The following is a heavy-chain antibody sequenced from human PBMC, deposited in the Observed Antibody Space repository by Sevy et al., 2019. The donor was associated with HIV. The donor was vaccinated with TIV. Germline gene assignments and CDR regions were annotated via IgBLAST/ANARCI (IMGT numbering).Heavy chain of an antibody. Sequence: GGSLRLSCAASGFTFRSYNMNWVRQAPGKGLEWVSSISSSSSYIYYADSVRGRFTISRDNAKSSLYLQMNSLRAEDTALYYCTRDHYGSSWFASSVMDVWGQGTTVTVSS. CDR3: TRDHYGSSWFASSVMDV. CDR1: GFTFRSYN. J-gene: IGHJ6*02. D-gene: IGHD6-13*01. V-gene: IGHV3-21*01. CDR2: ISSSSSYI.